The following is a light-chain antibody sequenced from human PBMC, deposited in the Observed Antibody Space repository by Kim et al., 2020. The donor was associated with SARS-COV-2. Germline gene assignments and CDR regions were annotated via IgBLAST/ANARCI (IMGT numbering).Light chain of an antibody. CDR2: QDS. J-gene: IGLJ3*02. CDR3: QAWDSSGV. Sequence: SYELTQPPSVSVSPGQIASITCSGDKLGDKYACWYQQKPGQSPVLVIYQDSKRPSGIPERFSGSNSGNTATLTISGTQAMDEADYYCQAWDSSGVFGGGTQLTVL. V-gene: IGLV3-1*01. CDR1: KLGDKY.